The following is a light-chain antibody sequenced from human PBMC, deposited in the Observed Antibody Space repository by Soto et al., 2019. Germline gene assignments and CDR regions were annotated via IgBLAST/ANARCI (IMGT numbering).Light chain of an antibody. V-gene: IGKV3-20*01. J-gene: IGKJ2*01. CDR2: AAS. Sequence: SPVPRSLSPGETATLSCRASRSFASSYLGWYQQKPGQAPRLLIYAASTRATGIPDRFSGIGSATDFTLTISRLEPEDSAVYYCQHYDSSPPYTFGPRT. CDR3: QHYDSSPPYT. CDR1: RSFASSY.